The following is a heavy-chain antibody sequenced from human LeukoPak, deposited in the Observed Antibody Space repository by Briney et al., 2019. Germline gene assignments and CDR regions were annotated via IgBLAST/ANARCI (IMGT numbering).Heavy chain of an antibody. CDR3: ARDLAHGDYEY. D-gene: IGHD4-17*01. J-gene: IGHJ4*02. CDR1: GFTVSSNY. V-gene: IGHV3-53*01. CDR2: IYSGGST. Sequence: PGGSLRLSCAASGFTVSSNYMSWVRQAPGKGLEWVSVIYSGGSTYYADCVKGRFTISRDNSKNTLYLQMNSLRAEDTAVYYCARDLAHGDYEYWGQGTLVTVSS.